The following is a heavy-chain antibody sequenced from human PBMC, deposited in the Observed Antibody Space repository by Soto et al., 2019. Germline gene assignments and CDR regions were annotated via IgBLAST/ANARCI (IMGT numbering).Heavy chain of an antibody. Sequence: GGSLRLSCAASGFTVSSYWMSWVRQAPGKGLEWVANIKQDGSEEYYVDSVKGRFTISRDNAKNSLYLQMNSLRAEDTAVYYCARAIGYCSGGSCSDLNYWGQGTLVTVSS. J-gene: IGHJ4*02. CDR3: ARAIGYCSGGSCSDLNY. CDR1: GFTVSSYW. D-gene: IGHD2-15*01. V-gene: IGHV3-7*01. CDR2: IKQDGSEE.